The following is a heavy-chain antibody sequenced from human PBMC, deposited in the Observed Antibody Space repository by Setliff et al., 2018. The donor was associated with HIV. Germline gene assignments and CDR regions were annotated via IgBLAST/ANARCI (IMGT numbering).Heavy chain of an antibody. Sequence: EASVKVSCKASGYTFTSYGISWVRQAPGQGLEWMGWISGYNGNTNYAQNLQGRVTMTTDTSPNAAYMELRSLRSDDTDVYYCARDWWELPALDCWGQGTRVTVSS. CDR2: ISGYNGNT. J-gene: IGHJ4*02. CDR1: GYTFTSYG. V-gene: IGHV1-18*01. CDR3: ARDWWELPALDC. D-gene: IGHD2-15*01.